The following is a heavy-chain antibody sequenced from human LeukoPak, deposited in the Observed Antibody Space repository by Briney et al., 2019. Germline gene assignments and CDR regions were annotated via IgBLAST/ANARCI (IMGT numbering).Heavy chain of an antibody. V-gene: IGHV3-23*01. Sequence: GGSLRLSCAASGFTFSSYAMSWVRQAPGKGLEWVSAIRGSGDRTHYADSVKGRFTISRDNTKNTLYLQMNSLRAEDMAVYYCAKDRHAPGRYCSSTSCFPFDSWGQGTLVTVSS. CDR2: IRGSGDRT. CDR1: GFTFSSYA. J-gene: IGHJ5*01. CDR3: AKDRHAPGRYCSSTSCFPFDS. D-gene: IGHD2-2*01.